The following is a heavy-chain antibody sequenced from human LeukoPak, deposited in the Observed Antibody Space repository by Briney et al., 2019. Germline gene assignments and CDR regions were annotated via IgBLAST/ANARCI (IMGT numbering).Heavy chain of an antibody. Sequence: PWETLSLTCTVSGGSISSYYWSWIRQPPGKGLEWIGYIYYSGSTNYNPSLKSRVTISVDTSKNQFSLKLSSVTAADTAVYYCARVSPPYSSGWYANLGYYYYYMDVWGKGTTVTVSS. V-gene: IGHV4-59*01. J-gene: IGHJ6*03. CDR3: ARVSPPYSSGWYANLGYYYYYMDV. D-gene: IGHD6-19*01. CDR1: GGSISSYY. CDR2: IYYSGST.